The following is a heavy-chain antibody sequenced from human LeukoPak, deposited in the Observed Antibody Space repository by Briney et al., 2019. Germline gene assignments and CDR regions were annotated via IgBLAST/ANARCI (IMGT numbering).Heavy chain of an antibody. CDR2: ISYSISDI. CDR1: GVTFSIDN. Sequence: GGSLRLSCAASGVTFSIDNMNSGRQAPGEGPECGSAISYSISDIYYADSVKGRFTITRDNAKNPLSLQMNSLRAEDTAVYYCARAYRGWSPWGQGTLVTVSS. CDR3: ARAYRGWSP. D-gene: IGHD6-19*01. J-gene: IGHJ5*02. V-gene: IGHV3-21*01.